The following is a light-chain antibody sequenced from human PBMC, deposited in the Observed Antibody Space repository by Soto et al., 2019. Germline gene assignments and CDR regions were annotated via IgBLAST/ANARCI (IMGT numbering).Light chain of an antibody. J-gene: IGKJ4*01. Sequence: DIKITQSPSTLSASVGDRVTITCRASQSISSWLAWYQQKPGKAPKLLIYKASSLESGVPSRFSGSGSGTEFTLTISSLQPDDFATYYCQQYNSYLLTFGGGTKVDI. CDR3: QQYNSYLLT. CDR1: QSISSW. V-gene: IGKV1-5*03. CDR2: KAS.